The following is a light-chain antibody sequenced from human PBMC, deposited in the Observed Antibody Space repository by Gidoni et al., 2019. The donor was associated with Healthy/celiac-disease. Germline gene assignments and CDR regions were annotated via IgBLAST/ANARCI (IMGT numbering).Light chain of an antibody. V-gene: IGKV3-11*01. CDR1: QSVSSY. CDR3: QQRSNWPRT. J-gene: IGKJ2*01. Sequence: DIVLTQSPATLSLCPGERATLSCTASQSVSSYLAWYQQKPGQAPRLLIYDASNRATGIPARFSGSGSGTDFTLTISSLEPEDFAVYYCQQRSNWPRTFGQGTKLEIK. CDR2: DAS.